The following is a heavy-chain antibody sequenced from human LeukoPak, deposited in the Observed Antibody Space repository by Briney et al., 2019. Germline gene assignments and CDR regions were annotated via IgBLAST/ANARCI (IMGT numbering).Heavy chain of an antibody. Sequence: GRSLRLSCAASGFTFSNYGMHWVRQAPGKGLEWVAVISYDGSNKYYADSVKGRFTISKDNSKNTLHLQMNSLRAEDTAVYYCAKDGKGYSGYDYRDWFDPWGQGTLVTVSS. V-gene: IGHV3-30*18. CDR3: AKDGKGYSGYDYRDWFDP. D-gene: IGHD5-12*01. J-gene: IGHJ5*02. CDR2: ISYDGSNK. CDR1: GFTFSNYG.